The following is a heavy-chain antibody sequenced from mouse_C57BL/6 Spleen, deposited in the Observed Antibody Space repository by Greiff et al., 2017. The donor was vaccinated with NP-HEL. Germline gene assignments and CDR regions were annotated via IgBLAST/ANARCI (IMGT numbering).Heavy chain of an antibody. CDR3: ARSLLRPVGEFAY. Sequence: VQLQQSGAELVKPGASVKISCKASGYAFSSYWMNWVKQRPGKGLEWIGQIYPGDGDTNYNGKFKGKATLTADKSSSTAYLQLSSLTAEDSAVYFGARSLLRPVGEFAYWGQGTLVTVSA. J-gene: IGHJ3*01. V-gene: IGHV1-80*01. CDR2: IYPGDGDT. D-gene: IGHD1-2*01. CDR1: GYAFSSYW.